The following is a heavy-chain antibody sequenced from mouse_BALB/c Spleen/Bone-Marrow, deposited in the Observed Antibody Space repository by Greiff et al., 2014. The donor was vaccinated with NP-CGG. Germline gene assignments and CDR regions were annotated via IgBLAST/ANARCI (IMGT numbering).Heavy chain of an antibody. CDR2: INPYYSST. D-gene: IGHD4-1*01. J-gene: IGHJ1*01. CDR1: GYSFTDYI. CDR3: ARAVTGTWYFDV. V-gene: IGHV1-39*01. Sequence: EVQLQQSGPELVKPGASVKISCKASGYSFTDYIILWVKQSHRRSLEWIGNINPYYSSTGYNLKFKGKATLTVDKSSTTAYMQLNSLTSEDSAVYYCARAVTGTWYFDVWGAGTTVTVSS.